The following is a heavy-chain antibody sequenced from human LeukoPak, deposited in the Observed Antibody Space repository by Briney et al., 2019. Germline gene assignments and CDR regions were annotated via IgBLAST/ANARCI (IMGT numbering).Heavy chain of an antibody. V-gene: IGHV4-59*01. D-gene: IGHD5-24*01. CDR1: GGSISSYY. J-gene: IGHJ4*02. CDR3: ARGEMATMGYYFDY. CDR2: IYYSGST. Sequence: SETLSLTCTVSGGSISSYYWSWIRQPPGKGLEWIGYIYYSGSTNYNPSLKSRVTVSVDTSKNQFSLKLSSVTAADTAVYYCARGEMATMGYYFDYWGQGTLVTVS.